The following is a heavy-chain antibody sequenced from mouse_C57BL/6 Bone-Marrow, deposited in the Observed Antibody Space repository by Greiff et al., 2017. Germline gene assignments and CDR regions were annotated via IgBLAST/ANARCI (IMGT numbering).Heavy chain of an antibody. V-gene: IGHV7-3*01. J-gene: IGHJ2*01. CDR1: GFTFTDYY. CDR3: ARYIKWETAQATLDY. D-gene: IGHD3-2*02. CDR2: IRNKANGYTT. Sequence: EVQVVESGGGLVQPGGSLSLSCAASGFTFTDYYMSWVRQPPGKALEWLGFIRNKANGYTTEYSASVKGRFTISRDNSQSILYLQMNALRAEDSATYYCARYIKWETAQATLDYWGQGTTLTVSS.